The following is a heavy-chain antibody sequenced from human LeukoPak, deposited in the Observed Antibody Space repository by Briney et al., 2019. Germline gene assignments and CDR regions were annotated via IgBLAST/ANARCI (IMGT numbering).Heavy chain of an antibody. J-gene: IGHJ4*02. Sequence: GGSLRLSCAASGFTFSSYGMHWVRRAPGKGLEWVAFIRYDGSNKYYADSVKGRFTISRDNSKNTLYLQMNSLRAEDTAVYYCAKERQQLPYFDYWGQGTLVTVSS. CDR2: IRYDGSNK. D-gene: IGHD6-13*01. CDR1: GFTFSSYG. V-gene: IGHV3-30*02. CDR3: AKERQQLPYFDY.